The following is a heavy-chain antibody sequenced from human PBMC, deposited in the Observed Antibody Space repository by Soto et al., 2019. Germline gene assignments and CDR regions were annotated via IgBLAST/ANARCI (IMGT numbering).Heavy chain of an antibody. D-gene: IGHD3-22*01. J-gene: IGHJ4*02. Sequence: SETLSLTCSVSGDSMNNGDYFWTWIRQTPGKGLQWIGYISYSGSTFYNPSLKTRLAMSVDTSKNQFSVRLRSVTAADTAVYYCARDRAHFYESSGRLDLWGQGRLVTVSS. V-gene: IGHV4-30-4*01. CDR3: ARDRAHFYESSGRLDL. CDR2: ISYSGST. CDR1: GDSMNNGDYF.